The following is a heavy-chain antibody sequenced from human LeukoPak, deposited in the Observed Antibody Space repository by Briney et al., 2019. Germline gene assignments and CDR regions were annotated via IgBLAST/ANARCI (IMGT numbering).Heavy chain of an antibody. CDR1: GYTFTSYY. CDR3: ARVWNGKNCSSTSCYPSEYYYYYYMDV. D-gene: IGHD2-2*01. J-gene: IGHJ6*03. Sequence: ASVKVSCKASGYTFTSYYMHWVRQAPGQGLEWMGIINPSGGSTSYAQKFQGRVTMTRDTSTSTVYMELSSLRSEDTAVYYCARVWNGKNCSSTSCYPSEYYYYYYMDVWGKGTTVTVSS. V-gene: IGHV1-46*01. CDR2: INPSGGST.